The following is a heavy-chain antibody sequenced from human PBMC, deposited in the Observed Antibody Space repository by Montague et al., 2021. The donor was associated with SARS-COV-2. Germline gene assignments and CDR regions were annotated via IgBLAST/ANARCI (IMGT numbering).Heavy chain of an antibody. V-gene: IGHV4-59*01. Sequence: SETLSLTCTVSGGSFKNYYWSWIRQPPGKGLEWIGYVHHDGSSGSANYNPSVWSRVTISVDTSKKQFSLHLSSVTPADTAVYFCARVFDNSGYALDYWGQGTQVTVSS. CDR2: VHHDGSSGSA. CDR3: ARVFDNSGYALDY. J-gene: IGHJ4*02. CDR1: GGSFKNYY. D-gene: IGHD5-12*01.